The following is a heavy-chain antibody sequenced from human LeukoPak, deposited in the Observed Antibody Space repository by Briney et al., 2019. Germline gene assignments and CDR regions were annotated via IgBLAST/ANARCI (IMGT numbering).Heavy chain of an antibody. CDR3: ARDGIVGATPFDY. D-gene: IGHD1-26*01. Sequence: GGSLRLSCRVSGFRFGAYAMAWVRQPPGKGLEWVSSISSSSSYIYYADSVKGRFTISRDNAKNSLYLQMNSLRAEDTAVYYCARDGIVGATPFDYWGQGTLVTVSS. J-gene: IGHJ4*02. CDR2: ISSSSSYI. CDR1: GFRFGAYA. V-gene: IGHV3-21*01.